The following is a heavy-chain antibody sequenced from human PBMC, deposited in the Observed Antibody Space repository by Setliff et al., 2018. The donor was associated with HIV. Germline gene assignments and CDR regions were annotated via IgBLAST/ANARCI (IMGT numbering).Heavy chain of an antibody. CDR2: ISSSGSTI. D-gene: IGHD5-12*01. V-gene: IGHV3-48*03. CDR1: GFPFSSYE. CDR3: ARGSGYDKGAYHYYYGMDV. Sequence: GGSLRLSCAASGFPFSSYEMNWVRQAPGKGLEWVSYISSSGSTIYYADSVKGRSTISRDNTKNSLYLQMNSRRAEDTAVYYCARGSGYDKGAYHYYYGMDVWGQGTTVTVSS. J-gene: IGHJ6*02.